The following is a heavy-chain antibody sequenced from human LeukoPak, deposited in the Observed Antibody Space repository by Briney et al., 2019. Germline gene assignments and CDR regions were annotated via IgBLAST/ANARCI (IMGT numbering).Heavy chain of an antibody. J-gene: IGHJ4*02. D-gene: IGHD3-9*01. CDR1: GGTFSSYA. CDR3: ARDSDYDILTGYPLYYFDY. CDR2: IIPIFGTA. V-gene: IGHV1-69*05. Sequence: ASVKVSCKASGGTFSSYAISWVRQAPGQGLEWMGGIIPIFGTANYAQKLQGRVTMTTDTSTSTAYMELRSLRSDDTAVYYCARDSDYDILTGYPLYYFDYWGQGTLVTVSS.